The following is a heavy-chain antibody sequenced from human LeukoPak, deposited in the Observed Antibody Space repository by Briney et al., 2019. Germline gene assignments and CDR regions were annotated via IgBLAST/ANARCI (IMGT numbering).Heavy chain of an antibody. J-gene: IGHJ3*02. CDR2: IYYSGST. V-gene: IGHV4-39*07. CDR1: GGSITTSSYY. D-gene: IGHD4-23*01. Sequence: PSETLSLTCTVSGGSITTSSYYWGWIRQPPGKGLEWIGCIYYSGSTYYNPSLKSRVTISVDESKNQFSLKLSSVTAADTAVYYCARSRPRIKSTVALRGDAFDIWGQGTMVTVSP. CDR3: ARSRPRIKSTVALRGDAFDI.